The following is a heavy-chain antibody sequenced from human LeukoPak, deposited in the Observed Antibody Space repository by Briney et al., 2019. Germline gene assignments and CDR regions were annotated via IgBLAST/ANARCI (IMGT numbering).Heavy chain of an antibody. CDR1: GFTFSDFY. CDR3: ARSQWGTSFGRAGDFDY. D-gene: IGHD2/OR15-2a*01. Sequence: PGGSLRLSCAASGFTFSDFYMSWIRRAPGMGLEWVSYSSSSSGYTKYADSVKGRFTISRDSAKNSLYLQMNSLRAEDTAVYYCARSQWGTSFGRAGDFDYWGQGTLVTVSS. V-gene: IGHV3-11*03. J-gene: IGHJ4*02. CDR2: SSSSSGYT.